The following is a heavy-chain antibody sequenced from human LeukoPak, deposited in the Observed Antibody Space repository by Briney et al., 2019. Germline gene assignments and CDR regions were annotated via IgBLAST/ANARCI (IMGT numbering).Heavy chain of an antibody. CDR1: GGSISSGGYY. Sequence: SETLSLTCTVSGGSISSGGYYWSWIRQHPGKGLEWIGYIYYSGSTYYNPSLKSRVTISVDTSKNQFSLKLSSVTAADTAVYYCARGLHGYYYDSSGSRYLDYWGQGTLVTVSS. CDR3: ARGLHGYYYDSSGSRYLDY. CDR2: IYYSGST. D-gene: IGHD3-22*01. V-gene: IGHV4-31*03. J-gene: IGHJ4*02.